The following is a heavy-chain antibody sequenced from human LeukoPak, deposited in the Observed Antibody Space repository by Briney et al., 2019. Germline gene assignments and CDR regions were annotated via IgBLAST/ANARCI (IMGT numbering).Heavy chain of an antibody. J-gene: IGHJ4*02. Sequence: GGSRELSFAASGFTFTTSAITGFRQAPGKGLDWVSPISNNGVYTYYAGSVQGRFTISRDNSKSTLCLQMNSLRAEDAAVYYCAKQLGYCSDGSCYFPYWGQGTLVTVSS. CDR1: GFTFTTSA. V-gene: IGHV3-23*01. CDR2: ISNNGVYT. CDR3: AKQLGYCSDGSCYFPY. D-gene: IGHD2-15*01.